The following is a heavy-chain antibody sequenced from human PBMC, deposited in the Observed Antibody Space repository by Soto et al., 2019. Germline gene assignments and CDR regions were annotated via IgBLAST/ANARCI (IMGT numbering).Heavy chain of an antibody. D-gene: IGHD1-26*01. J-gene: IGHJ6*02. CDR1: GFTFSSYA. V-gene: IGHV3-23*01. CDR2: ISGSGGST. Sequence: EVQLLESGGGLVQPGGSLRLSCAASGFTFSSYAMSWVRQAPGKGLEWVSAISGSGGSTYYADSVKGRFTISRDNSKNTLYLHMNSLRAEDTAVYYCAKDGDIPSGYGMDVWGQGTTVTVSS. CDR3: AKDGDIPSGYGMDV.